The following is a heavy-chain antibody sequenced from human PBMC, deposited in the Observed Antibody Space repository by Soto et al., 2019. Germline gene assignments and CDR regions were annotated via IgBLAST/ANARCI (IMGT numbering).Heavy chain of an antibody. J-gene: IGHJ6*02. CDR2: IYPGDSDT. V-gene: IGHV5-51*01. Sequence: RGESLKISCNGSGYSFTSYWIGWVRQMPGKGLEWMGIIYPGDSDTRYSPSFQGQVTISADKSISTAYLQWSSLKASDTAMYYCARRMYYYDSSGYTRYYYYYGMDVWGQGTKVTVYS. D-gene: IGHD3-22*01. CDR1: GYSFTSYW. CDR3: ARRMYYYDSSGYTRYYYYYGMDV.